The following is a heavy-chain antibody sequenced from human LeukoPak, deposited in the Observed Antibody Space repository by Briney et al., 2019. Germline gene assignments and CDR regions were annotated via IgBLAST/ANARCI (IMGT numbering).Heavy chain of an antibody. CDR2: ISDIGSI. D-gene: IGHD2/OR15-2a*01. Sequence: SETLSLTCTVSGSSISSGGYCWSWIRQPPGKGLEWIAYISDIGSINYNPSLKSRVTISLDTSKNQFSLKLSSVTAADTAVYYCAGHHPRNTVDFWGQGTLVTVSS. V-gene: IGHV4-61*08. CDR1: GSSISSGGYC. J-gene: IGHJ4*02. CDR3: AGHHPRNTVDF.